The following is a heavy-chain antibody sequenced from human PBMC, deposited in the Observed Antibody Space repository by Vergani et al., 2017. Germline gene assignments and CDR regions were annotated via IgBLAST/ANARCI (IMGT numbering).Heavy chain of an antibody. J-gene: IGHJ3*02. D-gene: IGHD3-16*02. CDR3: ARQHYDYVWGSYRPTVAFDI. Sequence: QVQLQQWGAGLLKPSETLSLTCAVYGGSFSGYYWSWIRQPPGKGLEWIGEINHSGSTNYNPSLKSRVTISVDTSKNQFSLKLSSVTAADTAVYYCARQHYDYVWGSYRPTVAFDIWGQGTMVAVSS. V-gene: IGHV4-34*01. CDR2: INHSGST. CDR1: GGSFSGYY.